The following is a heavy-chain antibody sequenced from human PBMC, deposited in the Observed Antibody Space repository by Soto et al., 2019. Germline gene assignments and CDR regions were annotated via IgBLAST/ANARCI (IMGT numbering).Heavy chain of an antibody. CDR1: GFTFSSYG. V-gene: IGHV3-33*01. J-gene: IGHJ4*02. CDR2: IWYDGSNK. Sequence: PGGSLRLSCAASGFTFSSYGMHWVRQAPGKGLEWVADIWYDGSNKYYADSVKGRFTISRDNAKNTLYLQMNSLRAEDTAVYYCARSHRKITIFGVVAAQTLGYWGQGTLVTVSS. D-gene: IGHD3-3*01. CDR3: ARSHRKITIFGVVAAQTLGY.